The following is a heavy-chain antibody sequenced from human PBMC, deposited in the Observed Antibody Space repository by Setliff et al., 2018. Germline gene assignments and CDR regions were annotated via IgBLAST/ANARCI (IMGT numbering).Heavy chain of an antibody. CDR3: ASPGRDNFDSPFDAFDI. CDR2: IHQRGRT. CDR1: GVSITSGHY. Sequence: PSETLSLTCGVSGVSITSGHYWGWIRQSPGKGLEWLATIHQRGRTYYNPSLNSRVTISLDTSKNHFSLKLRSVTAEDSAVYYCASPGRDNFDSPFDAFDIWGQGTKVTVSS. D-gene: IGHD3-9*01. V-gene: IGHV4-38-2*01. J-gene: IGHJ3*02.